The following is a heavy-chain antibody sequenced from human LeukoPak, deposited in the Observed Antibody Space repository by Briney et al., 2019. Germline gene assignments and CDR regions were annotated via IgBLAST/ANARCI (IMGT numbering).Heavy chain of an antibody. Sequence: PGKSLTLSCVASRYIFSPYGMHWVRQAPGKGLEWVAVIWNDGSSQYYADSVKGRFTISRDNSQNTVYLQMNSLRADDTAVYYCAKDASRGFDDSNSLEYWGQGTLVTVSS. CDR3: AKDASRGFDDSNSLEY. CDR2: IWNDGSSQ. V-gene: IGHV3-33*06. J-gene: IGHJ4*02. CDR1: RYIFSPYG. D-gene: IGHD2-2*01.